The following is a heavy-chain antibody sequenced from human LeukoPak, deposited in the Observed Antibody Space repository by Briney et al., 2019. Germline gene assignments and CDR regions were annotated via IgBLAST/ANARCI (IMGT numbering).Heavy chain of an antibody. CDR1: GFTFSPYW. D-gene: IGHD5-12*01. CDR2: INGDGSNT. Sequence: GGSLKLSCAASGFTFSPYWMHWVRQAPGKGLVWVSRINGDGSNTDYADSVKGRFTISRDNAKNTLYLQMNSLTAEDTAVYYCARDRGYQMVDPWGQGTLVTVSS. J-gene: IGHJ5*02. V-gene: IGHV3-74*01. CDR3: ARDRGYQMVDP.